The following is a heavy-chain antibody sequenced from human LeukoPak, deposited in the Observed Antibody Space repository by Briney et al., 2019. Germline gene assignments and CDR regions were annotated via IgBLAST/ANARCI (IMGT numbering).Heavy chain of an antibody. V-gene: IGHV4-34*01. D-gene: IGHD6-19*01. CDR1: GGSFSGYY. CDR2: INHSGTT. J-gene: IGHJ4*02. Sequence: SETLSLTCAVYGGSFSGYYWSWIRQPPGKGLEWIGEINHSGTTNYNPSLKSRVTISVDTSKNQFSLKLSSVTAADTAVYYCARRHSSGWFYYWGQGTLVTVSS. CDR3: ARRHSSGWFYY.